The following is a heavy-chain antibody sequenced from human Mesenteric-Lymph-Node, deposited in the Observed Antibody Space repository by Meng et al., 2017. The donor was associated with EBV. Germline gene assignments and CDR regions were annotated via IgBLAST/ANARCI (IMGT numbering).Heavy chain of an antibody. V-gene: IGHV4-31*11. J-gene: IGHJ4*02. CDR1: GDSISSDNYY. CDR2: ISFSGIP. D-gene: IGHD5-12*01. Sequence: QVQLQESRPGLVKPSQALFLTCAVSGDSISSDNYYWSWIRQPPGKALEWIGCISFSGIPHYNPSLKSRITISVDTSKSQFSLKLSSVTAADTAIYYCARDRASGYGLSDYWGQGSLVTVSS. CDR3: ARDRASGYGLSDY.